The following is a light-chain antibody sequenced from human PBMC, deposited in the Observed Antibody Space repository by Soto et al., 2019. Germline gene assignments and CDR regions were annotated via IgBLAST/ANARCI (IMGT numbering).Light chain of an antibody. CDR3: QSYDNRLTGAYV. V-gene: IGLV1-40*01. Sequence: QSVLTQPPSVSGAPGQRVTISCTGSSSNIRAGFDVHWYQQLPGTAPKLLIYDNTNRPSGVPARFSGSKSGTSASLAITGLQADDEADDYCQSYDNRLTGAYVFGTGTKLTVL. CDR1: SSNIRAGFD. CDR2: DNT. J-gene: IGLJ1*01.